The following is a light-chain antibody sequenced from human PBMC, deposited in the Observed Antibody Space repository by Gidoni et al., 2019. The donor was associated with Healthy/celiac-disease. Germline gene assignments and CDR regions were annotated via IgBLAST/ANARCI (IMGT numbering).Light chain of an antibody. CDR1: ALPKKY. CDR3: YSTDSSGNHRRV. J-gene: IGLJ2*01. V-gene: IGLV3-10*01. Sequence: SYSLPQPPSVSVSPGHTARITCSGDALPKKYAYWYQQKSGQAPVLVIYEDSKRPSGIPERFSGSSSGTMATLTISGAQVEDEADYYCYSTDSSGNHRRVFGGGTKLTVL. CDR2: EDS.